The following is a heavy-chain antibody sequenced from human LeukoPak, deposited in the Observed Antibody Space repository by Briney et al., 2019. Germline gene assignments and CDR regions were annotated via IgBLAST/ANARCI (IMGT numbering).Heavy chain of an antibody. Sequence: PSETLSLTCTVSGGSNSSSSYYWGWICQPPGKGLEWIGSIYYSGSTYYNPSLKSRVTISVDTSKNQFSLKLSSVTAADTAVYYCARHVFLWSYLGYYFDYWGQGTLVTVSS. CDR1: GGSNSSSSYY. CDR3: ARHVFLWSYLGYYFDY. V-gene: IGHV4-39*01. J-gene: IGHJ4*02. D-gene: IGHD2/OR15-2a*01. CDR2: IYYSGST.